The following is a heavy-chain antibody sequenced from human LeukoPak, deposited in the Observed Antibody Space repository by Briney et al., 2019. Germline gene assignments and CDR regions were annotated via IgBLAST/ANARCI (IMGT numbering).Heavy chain of an antibody. V-gene: IGHV4-39*01. CDR2: IYYSGSI. J-gene: IGHJ4*02. CDR3: ARQSPGSGRFDY. Sequence: PSETLSLTCTVSGGSISSSSYYWGWIRQPPGKGLEWFGSIYYSGSIYYNPSLKSRVTISVDTSKNQFSLKLSSVTAADTAVYYCARQSPGSGRFDYWGQGTLVTVSS. D-gene: IGHD2-15*01. CDR1: GGSISSSSYY.